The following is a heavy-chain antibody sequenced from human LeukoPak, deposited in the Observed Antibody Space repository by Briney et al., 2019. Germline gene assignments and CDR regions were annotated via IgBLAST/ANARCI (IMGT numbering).Heavy chain of an antibody. CDR2: IRYDGSNK. CDR1: GFTFSSYA. Sequence: GGSLRLSCAASGFTFSSYAMSWVRQAPGKGLEWVAFIRYDGSNKYYADSVKGRFTISRDNSKNTLYLQMNSLRAEDTAVYYCAKDIGPAAISDAFDIWGQGTMVTVSS. D-gene: IGHD2-2*02. J-gene: IGHJ3*02. CDR3: AKDIGPAAISDAFDI. V-gene: IGHV3-30*02.